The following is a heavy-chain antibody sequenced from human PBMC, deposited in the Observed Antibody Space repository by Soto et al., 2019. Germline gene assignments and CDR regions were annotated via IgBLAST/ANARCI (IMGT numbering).Heavy chain of an antibody. CDR2: ISGSGGST. V-gene: IGHV3-23*01. CDR1: GFTFSSYA. J-gene: IGHJ4*02. Sequence: EVQLLESGGGLVQPGGSLRLSCAASGFTFSSYAMSWVRQAPGKGLEWVSAISGSGGSTYYADSVKGRFTISRDNSKNTLYLQMNSLRAEDTAVYYCATHYDSSGYFDYWGQGTLVTVSS. CDR3: ATHYDSSGYFDY. D-gene: IGHD3-22*01.